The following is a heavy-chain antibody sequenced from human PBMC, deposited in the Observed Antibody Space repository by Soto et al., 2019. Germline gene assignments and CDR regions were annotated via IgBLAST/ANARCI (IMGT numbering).Heavy chain of an antibody. CDR3: AREKYSSSWFCYFDY. CDR1: GFTFSSYA. J-gene: IGHJ4*02. Sequence: PGGSLRLSCAASGFTFSSYAMHWVRQAPGKGLEWVAVISYDGSNKYYADSVKGRFTISRDNSKNTLYLQMNSLRAEDTAVYYCAREKYSSSWFCYFDYWGQGTLVTVSS. CDR2: ISYDGSNK. D-gene: IGHD6-13*01. V-gene: IGHV3-30-3*01.